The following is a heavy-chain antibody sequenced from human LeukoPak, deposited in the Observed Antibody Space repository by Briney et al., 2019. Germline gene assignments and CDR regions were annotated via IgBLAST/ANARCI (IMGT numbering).Heavy chain of an antibody. D-gene: IGHD3-10*01. CDR3: ARDHATYGSGGRY. CDR2: ISAYDGYT. Sequence: ASVKVSCKASGYTFNSYGFNWVRQATGQGLEWVGWISAYDGYTSYSQKLQDRVIMTTNASTTTAYLEVRSLRSDDTAVYYCARDHATYGSGGRYWGQGTPVTVSS. CDR1: GYTFNSYG. V-gene: IGHV1-18*01. J-gene: IGHJ4*02.